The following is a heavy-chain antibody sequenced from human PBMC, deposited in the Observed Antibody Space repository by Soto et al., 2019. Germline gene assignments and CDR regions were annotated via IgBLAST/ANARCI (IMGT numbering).Heavy chain of an antibody. D-gene: IGHD2-21*01. CDR3: EKDAVYNDGLWLMDH. Sequence: GGSLRLSCTASGLPHSSFAMMWVRQAPGKGLECVSGIYGSGSGIEYADSVKGRFTIYRDNSKNTVYLQMTDLRADDTAVYYCEKDAVYNDGLWLMDHWGQGTQVTVSS. CDR2: IYGSGSGI. CDR1: GLPHSSFA. J-gene: IGHJ4*02. V-gene: IGHV3-23*05.